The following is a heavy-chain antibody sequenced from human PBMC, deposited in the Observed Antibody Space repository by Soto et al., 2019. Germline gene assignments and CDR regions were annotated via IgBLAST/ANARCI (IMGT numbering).Heavy chain of an antibody. J-gene: IGHJ6*02. V-gene: IGHV4-34*01. D-gene: IGHD1-1*01. CDR3: AIEWGERYYYYGMDV. CDR1: GGSFSGYY. Sequence: QVQLQQWGAGLLKPSETLSLTCAVYGGSFSGYYWSWIRQPPGKGLEWIGEINHSGSTNYNPSLKSRVTISVDTSKNQFSLKLSSVTAADTAVYYCAIEWGERYYYYGMDVWGQGTTVTVSS. CDR2: INHSGST.